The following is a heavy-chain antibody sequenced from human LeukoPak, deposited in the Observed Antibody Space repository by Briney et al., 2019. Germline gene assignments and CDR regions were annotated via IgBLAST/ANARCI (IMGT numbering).Heavy chain of an antibody. D-gene: IGHD3-3*01. J-gene: IGHJ3*02. V-gene: IGHV4-39*07. Sequence: SETLSLTCTVSGGSISSSSYYWGWIRQPPGKGLEWIGSMSYSGNTYYNPSLKSRVTISVDTSKNQFSLKLSSVTAADTAVYYCARNDFWGAFDIWGQGTMVTVSS. CDR3: ARNDFWGAFDI. CDR2: MSYSGNT. CDR1: GGSISSSSYY.